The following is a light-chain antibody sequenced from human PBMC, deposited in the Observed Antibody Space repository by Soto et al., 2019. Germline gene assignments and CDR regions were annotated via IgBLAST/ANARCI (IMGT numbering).Light chain of an antibody. Sequence: DIQMTQSPSSLSASVGDRVTITCRARQSISNYLNWYQLKPGKVPKLLIYAASTLQTGVPSRFSGSGSGTDFTLTISSLQPEDFATYYCQQSYRTPRTFGQGTKVDIK. CDR2: AAS. CDR1: QSISNY. CDR3: QQSYRTPRT. J-gene: IGKJ1*01. V-gene: IGKV1-39*01.